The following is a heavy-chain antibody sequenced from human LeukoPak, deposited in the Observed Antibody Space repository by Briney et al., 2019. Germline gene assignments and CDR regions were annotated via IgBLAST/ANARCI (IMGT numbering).Heavy chain of an antibody. J-gene: IGHJ3*02. Sequence: PGGSLRFSCAASGFTFSSYAMHWVRQAPGKGLEWVAVISYDGSSKYYADSVKGRFTISRDNSKNTLYLQMNSLRAEDTAVYYCARDPHYNWGRAFDIWGQGTMVTVSS. CDR3: ARDPHYNWGRAFDI. D-gene: IGHD1-20*01. CDR1: GFTFSSYA. V-gene: IGHV3-30-3*01. CDR2: ISYDGSSK.